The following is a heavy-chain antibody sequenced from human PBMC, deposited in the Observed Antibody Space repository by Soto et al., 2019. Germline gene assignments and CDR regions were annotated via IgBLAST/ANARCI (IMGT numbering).Heavy chain of an antibody. CDR2: IIPIFGTA. CDR1: GGTFSSYA. J-gene: IGHJ3*02. CDR3: ARDTWTTAGSGLIQVSKPDAFDI. Sequence: QVQMVQSGAEVKKPGSSVKVSCKASGGTFSSYAISWVRQAPGQGLEWMGGIIPIFGTANYAQKFQGRVTITADESTSTAYMELSSLRSEDTAVYYCARDTWTTAGSGLIQVSKPDAFDIWGQGTMVTVSS. V-gene: IGHV1-69*01. D-gene: IGHD4-17*01.